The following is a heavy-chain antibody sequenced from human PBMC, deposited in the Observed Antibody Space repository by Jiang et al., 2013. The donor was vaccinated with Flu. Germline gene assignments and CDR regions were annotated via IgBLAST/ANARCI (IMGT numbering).Heavy chain of an antibody. J-gene: IGHJ4*02. D-gene: IGHD6-6*01. CDR2: INPSGGST. CDR1: GYTFTSYY. Sequence: GAEVKKPGASVKVSCKASGYTFTSYYMHWVRQAPGQGLEWMGIINPSGGSTSYAQKFQGRVTMTRDTSTSTVYMELSSLRSEDTAVYYCAREQTIGRYSSSSLPYWGQGTLVTVSS. V-gene: IGHV1-46*01. CDR3: AREQTIGRYSSSSLPY.